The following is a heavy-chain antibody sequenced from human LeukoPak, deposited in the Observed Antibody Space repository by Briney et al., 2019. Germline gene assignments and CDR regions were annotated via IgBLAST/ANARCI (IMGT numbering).Heavy chain of an antibody. J-gene: IGHJ4*02. Sequence: SETLSLTCTVSGDSVSNGNYYWSWFRQPPGKALEWIGYIYYTGKTYYNPSLEGRVTILVDTSRNHFSVKLGSVTAADTAVYYCARSQNYYGSGDYWSQGTLVTVSS. CDR2: IYYTGKT. CDR3: ARSQNYYGSGDY. V-gene: IGHV4-61*03. D-gene: IGHD3-10*01. CDR1: GDSVSNGNYY.